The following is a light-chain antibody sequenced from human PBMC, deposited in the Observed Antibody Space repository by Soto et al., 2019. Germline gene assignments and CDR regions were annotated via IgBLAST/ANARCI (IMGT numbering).Light chain of an antibody. Sequence: EIVMTQSPATLSVSPGERATLSCRASQSVLSKLAWYQQKPGQAPRLLIYGAFTRATDIPVRFSGSGSGTEFTLTNSSLQSEDFAVYYCQQYNNWPITFGQGTRLEIK. CDR1: QSVLSK. J-gene: IGKJ5*01. CDR3: QQYNNWPIT. V-gene: IGKV3-15*01. CDR2: GAF.